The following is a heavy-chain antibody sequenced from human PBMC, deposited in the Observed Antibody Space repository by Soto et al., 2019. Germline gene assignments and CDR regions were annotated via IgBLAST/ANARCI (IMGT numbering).Heavy chain of an antibody. Sequence: GGSLRLSCAASGFTFSTYWMSWVRQAPGKGLEWVANIKQDGGEKYYLDSVKGRFTISRDNAKNSLYLQMNSLRAEDTAVYYCARETSAAWPYYLDYWGKGTLVPVSS. J-gene: IGHJ4*02. CDR2: IKQDGGEK. CDR1: GFTFSTYW. V-gene: IGHV3-7*01. CDR3: ARETSAAWPYYLDY. D-gene: IGHD3-10*01.